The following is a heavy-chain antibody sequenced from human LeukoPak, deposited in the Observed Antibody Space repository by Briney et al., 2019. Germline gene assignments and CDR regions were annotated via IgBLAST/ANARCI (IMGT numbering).Heavy chain of an antibody. D-gene: IGHD3-16*01. CDR3: ARWGHGLDV. J-gene: IGHJ6*02. CDR2: ISYDGGNK. CDR1: GFTFSSYG. Sequence: GGSLRLSCAVSGFTFSSYGMHWVRQCPGKGLEWVAVISYDGGNKYYADSVKGRFTISRDSSKNTVYLQMNSLKDEDTAVYYCARWGHGLDVWGQGTTVTVSS. V-gene: IGHV3-30*03.